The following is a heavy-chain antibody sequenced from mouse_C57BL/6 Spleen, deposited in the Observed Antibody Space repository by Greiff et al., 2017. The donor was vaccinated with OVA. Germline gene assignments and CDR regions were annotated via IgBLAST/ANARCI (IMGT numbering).Heavy chain of an antibody. D-gene: IGHD2-4*01. CDR2: INPSSGYT. CDR1: GYTFTSYW. V-gene: IGHV1-7*01. Sequence: VQLQQSGAEMAKPGASVKLSCKASGYTFTSYWMPWVKPRPGQGLEWIGYINPSSGYTKYNQKFKDKATLTADKSSSTAYMQLSSLTYEDSAVYYCARPSYDYDDYYSMDYWGQGTSVTVSS. CDR3: ARPSYDYDDYYSMDY. J-gene: IGHJ4*01.